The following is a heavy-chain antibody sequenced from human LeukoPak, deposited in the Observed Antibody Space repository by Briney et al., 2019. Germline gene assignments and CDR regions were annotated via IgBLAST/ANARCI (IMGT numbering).Heavy chain of an antibody. Sequence: SETLSLTCTVSGGSISSYYWRWIRQPPGKGLEWIGYIYYSGSTNYNPSLKSRVTISVDTSKNQFSLKLSSVTAADTAVYYCARGLIPSGWSFDLWGRGTLVTVSS. CDR3: ARGLIPSGWSFDL. V-gene: IGHV4-59*12. CDR1: GGSISSYY. D-gene: IGHD3-10*01. J-gene: IGHJ2*01. CDR2: IYYSGST.